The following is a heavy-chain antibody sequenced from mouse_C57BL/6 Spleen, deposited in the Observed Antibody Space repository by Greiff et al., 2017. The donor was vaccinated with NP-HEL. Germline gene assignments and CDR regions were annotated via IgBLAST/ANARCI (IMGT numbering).Heavy chain of an antibody. CDR3: ASSYYGNYYFDY. CDR2: IDPSDSET. Sequence: VQLQQSGAELVRPGSSVKLSCKASGYTFTSYWMHWVKQRPIQGLEWIGNIDPSDSETHYNQKFKDKATLTVDKSSSTSYMQLSSLTSEDSAVYYCASSYYGNYYFDYWGQGTTLTVSS. D-gene: IGHD2-10*01. CDR1: GYTFTSYW. V-gene: IGHV1-52*01. J-gene: IGHJ2*01.